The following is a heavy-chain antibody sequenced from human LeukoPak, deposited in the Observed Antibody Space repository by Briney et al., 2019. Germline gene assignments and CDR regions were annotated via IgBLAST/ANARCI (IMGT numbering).Heavy chain of an antibody. Sequence: GESLKISCKGSGYSFTSYWIGWVRQMPGKGLEWVAFIRYDGSNKYYADSVKGRFTISRDNSKNTLYLQMNSLRAEDTAVYYCAKEAPLGWYFDLWGRGTLVTVSS. CDR2: IRYDGSNK. V-gene: IGHV3-30*02. D-gene: IGHD3-16*01. CDR3: AKEAPLGWYFDL. J-gene: IGHJ2*01. CDR1: GYSFTSYW.